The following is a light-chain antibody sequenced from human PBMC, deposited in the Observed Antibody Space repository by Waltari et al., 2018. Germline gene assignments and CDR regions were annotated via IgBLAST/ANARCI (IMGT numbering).Light chain of an antibody. Sequence: QLVLTQSPSASASLGASVTLTCTLSSRHSNYAIAWHQQQAKKGPRYLMKLNSDGSHTSGDGIPDRFSGSSAGAERFLTISRLQSEDEADYYCQTWDTDNHVVFGGGTKLIVL. CDR2: LNSDGSH. V-gene: IGLV4-69*01. CDR1: SRHSNYA. CDR3: QTWDTDNHVV. J-gene: IGLJ2*01.